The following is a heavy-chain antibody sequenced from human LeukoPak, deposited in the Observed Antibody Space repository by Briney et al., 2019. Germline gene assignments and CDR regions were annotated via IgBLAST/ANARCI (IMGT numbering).Heavy chain of an antibody. Sequence: PGGSLRRSCAASGFTFSSYGMHWVRQAPGKGLEWVAFIRYDGSNKYYADSVKGRFTISRDNSKNTLYLQMNSLRAADTAVYYCAKGPDYYGSGSLVDYWGQGTLVTVSS. CDR2: IRYDGSNK. CDR3: AKGPDYYGSGSLVDY. CDR1: GFTFSSYG. D-gene: IGHD3-10*01. J-gene: IGHJ4*02. V-gene: IGHV3-30*02.